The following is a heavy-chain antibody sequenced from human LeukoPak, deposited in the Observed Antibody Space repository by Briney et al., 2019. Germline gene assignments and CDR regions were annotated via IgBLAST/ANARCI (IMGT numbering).Heavy chain of an antibody. J-gene: IGHJ4*02. Sequence: GESLKISCKGSGYIFTTHWIGWVRQMPGKGLEWMGMIYPGDSDTRYSPSFQGQVTISADNSINTAYLQWSSLKASDSAVYYCVIRGNDYSFDWGQGTLVTVSS. CDR1: GYIFTTHW. D-gene: IGHD4-11*01. V-gene: IGHV5-51*01. CDR2: IYPGDSDT. CDR3: VIRGNDYSFD.